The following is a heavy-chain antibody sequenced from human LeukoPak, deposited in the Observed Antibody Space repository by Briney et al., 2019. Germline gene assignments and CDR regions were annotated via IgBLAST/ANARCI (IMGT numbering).Heavy chain of an antibody. CDR1: GGSISGYY. J-gene: IGHJ6*02. CDR3: ARYGVYRGMDV. D-gene: IGHD5-12*01. CDR2: MYYSGIT. V-gene: IGHV4-59*01. Sequence: SETLSLTCTVSGGSISGYYWSWIRQPPGKGLEWIGYMYYSGITSYNPSLKGRVTISVDTSKNQFSLKLSSVTAADTAAYYCARYGVYRGMDVWGQGTTVTVSS.